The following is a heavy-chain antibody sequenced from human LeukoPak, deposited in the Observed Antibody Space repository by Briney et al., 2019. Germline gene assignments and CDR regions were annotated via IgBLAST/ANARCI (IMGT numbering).Heavy chain of an antibody. J-gene: IGHJ3*02. Sequence: SETLSLTCAVYGGSFSRYYWVWIRQPPGKGLEWIGYIHSSGTTNYNPSLKSRVTMSVDTSKKQLSLKLRSVTAADTAVYYCARDLVGTNAFDIWGQGTMVIVSS. CDR3: ARDLVGTNAFDI. V-gene: IGHV4-59*01. CDR2: IHSSGTT. CDR1: GGSFSRYY. D-gene: IGHD1-26*01.